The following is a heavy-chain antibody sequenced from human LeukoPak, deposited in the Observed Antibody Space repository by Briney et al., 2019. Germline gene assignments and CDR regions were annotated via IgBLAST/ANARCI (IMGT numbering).Heavy chain of an antibody. CDR2: IYYSGST. Sequence: SETLSLTCTVSGGSVSSGSYYWSWIRQPPGKGLGWIGYIYYSGSTNYNPSLKSRVTISVDTSKNQFSLKLSSVTAADTAVYYCARDRRAMVRGVPFNYGMDVWGKGTTVTVSS. CDR1: GGSVSSGSYY. D-gene: IGHD3-10*01. V-gene: IGHV4-61*01. J-gene: IGHJ6*04. CDR3: ARDRRAMVRGVPFNYGMDV.